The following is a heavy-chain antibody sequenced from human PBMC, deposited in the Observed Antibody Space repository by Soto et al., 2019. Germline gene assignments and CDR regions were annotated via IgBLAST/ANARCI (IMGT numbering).Heavy chain of an antibody. Sequence: PEGSLRLSCAASGFTFSSYGMHWVRQAPGKGLEWVAVIWYDGINKHYADSVKGRFTISRDNSKNTLYLQMNSLRAEDTAVYNCAKEPVGPDWYFDLWGRGTLVTVSS. CDR3: AKEPVGPDWYFDL. V-gene: IGHV3-33*06. CDR1: GFTFSSYG. J-gene: IGHJ2*01. CDR2: IWYDGINK.